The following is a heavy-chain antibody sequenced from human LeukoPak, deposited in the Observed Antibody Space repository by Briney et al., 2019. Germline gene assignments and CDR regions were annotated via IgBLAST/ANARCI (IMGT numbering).Heavy chain of an antibody. J-gene: IGHJ5*02. CDR1: GSSISSSSYY. CDR2: IYYSGST. Sequence: PSETLSLTCTVSGSSISSSSYYWGWIRQPPGKGLEWIGSIYYSGSTYYNPSLKSRVTISVDTSKNQFSLKLSSVTAADTAVYYCARDIDWFDPWGQGTLVTVSS. V-gene: IGHV4-39*01. D-gene: IGHD2-15*01. CDR3: ARDIDWFDP.